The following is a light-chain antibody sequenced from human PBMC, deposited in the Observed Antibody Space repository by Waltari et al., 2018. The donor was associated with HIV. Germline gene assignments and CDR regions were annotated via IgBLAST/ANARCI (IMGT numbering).Light chain of an antibody. CDR1: NIATKS. V-gene: IGLV3-21*04. J-gene: IGLJ3*02. Sequence: SYVLTQAPSVSVAPGKTARITCDGNNIATKSVHWSQARPGQAPVLLIYYDGDRPSGIPERFSGSNSGNTATLSISGVEAGDEADYFCQVWDSYNDHVVFGGGTKLTVL. CDR3: QVWDSYNDHVV. CDR2: YDG.